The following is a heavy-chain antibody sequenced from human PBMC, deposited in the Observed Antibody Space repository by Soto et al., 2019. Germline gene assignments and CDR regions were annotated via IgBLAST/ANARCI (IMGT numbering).Heavy chain of an antibody. Sequence: EVQLVASGGGLIQAGGSLRLSCAASGFTVSSNYMSWVRQAPGKGLEWVSVIYSGGSTYYADSVKGRFTISRDSSKNTVYLQINSLGAEDTAVYYCARDSPLTSARAFDIWGQGTVVTVSS. CDR2: IYSGGST. J-gene: IGHJ3*02. V-gene: IGHV3-53*01. CDR1: GFTVSSNY. CDR3: ARDSPLTSARAFDI.